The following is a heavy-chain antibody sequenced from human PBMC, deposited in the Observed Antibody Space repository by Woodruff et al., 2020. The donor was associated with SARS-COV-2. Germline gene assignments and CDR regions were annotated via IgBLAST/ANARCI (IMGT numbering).Heavy chain of an antibody. CDR3: ARGDGYFDAFDI. Sequence: EWVAVISYDGSNKYYADSVKGRFTISRDNSKNTLYLQMNSLRAEDTAVYYCARGDGYFDAFDIWGQG. J-gene: IGHJ3*02. D-gene: IGHD3-22*01. CDR2: ISYDGSNK. V-gene: IGHV3-30-3*01.